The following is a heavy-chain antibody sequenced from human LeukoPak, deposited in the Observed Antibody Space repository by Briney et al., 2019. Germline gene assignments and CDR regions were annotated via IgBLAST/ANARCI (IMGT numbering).Heavy chain of an antibody. Sequence: GGSLRLSCAASGFTFSSYSMNWVRQAPGKGLEWVSYISSSSSTIYYADSVKGRFTISRDNAKNSLYLQMNSLRAEDTAVYYCASPTHQWRFDPWGQGTLVTVSS. CDR1: GFTFSSYS. CDR3: ASPTHQWRFDP. V-gene: IGHV3-48*04. D-gene: IGHD2-15*01. CDR2: ISSSSSTI. J-gene: IGHJ5*02.